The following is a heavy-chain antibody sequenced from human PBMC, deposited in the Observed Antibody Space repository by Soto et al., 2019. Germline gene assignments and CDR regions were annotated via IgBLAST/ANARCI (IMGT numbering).Heavy chain of an antibody. Sequence: GGSLRLSCAASGFNLNDLGIHWVRQAPGKGLEWVAHLWYDGNRKNYVDSVKGRFTISRDSSQNTIYLQMNSLRVEDTGVYYCAKENTPPYFDHWGQGALVTVSS. CDR2: LWYDGNRK. V-gene: IGHV3-33*06. CDR3: AKENTPPYFDH. J-gene: IGHJ4*02. CDR1: GFNLNDLG. D-gene: IGHD2-2*02.